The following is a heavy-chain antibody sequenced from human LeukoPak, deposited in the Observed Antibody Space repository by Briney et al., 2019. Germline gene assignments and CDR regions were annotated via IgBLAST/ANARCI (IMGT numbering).Heavy chain of an antibody. CDR3: TRVGYIDEGIDY. D-gene: IGHD5-24*01. J-gene: IGHJ4*02. CDR2: IKQDGSKK. V-gene: IGHV3-7*04. Sequence: GGSLRLSCAGYGFTFSGYSMTWVRQAPGKGLEWVANIKQDGSKKSYVDSVKGRFTISRDNAKNSLYLQMNSLRAEDTAIYYCTRVGYIDEGIDYWGQGTLVTVSS. CDR1: GFTFSGYS.